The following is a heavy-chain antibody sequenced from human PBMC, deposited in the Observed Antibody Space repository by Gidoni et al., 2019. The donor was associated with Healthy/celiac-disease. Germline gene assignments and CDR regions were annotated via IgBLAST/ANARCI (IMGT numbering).Heavy chain of an antibody. Sequence: QLQLQESGPGLVKPSETLSLTCTVSGGSISSSSYYWGWIRQPPGKGLEWVGSIYYSGSTYYNPSLKSRVTISVDTSKNQFSLKLSSVTAADTAVYYCATNLVVGFDPWGQVTLVTVSS. CDR1: GGSISSSSYY. CDR3: ATNLVVGFDP. D-gene: IGHD2-15*01. J-gene: IGHJ5*02. CDR2: IYYSGST. V-gene: IGHV4-39*01.